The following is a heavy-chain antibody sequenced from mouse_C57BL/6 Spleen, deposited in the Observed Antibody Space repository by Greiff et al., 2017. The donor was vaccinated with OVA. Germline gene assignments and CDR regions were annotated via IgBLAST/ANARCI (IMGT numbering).Heavy chain of an antibody. J-gene: IGHJ4*01. Sequence: VQLQQSGPELVKPGASVKISCKASGYTFPDYYMNWVKQSHGKSLEWIGYINPNNGGTSYNQKFKGKATLTVDKSSSTAYMELRSLTSEDSAVYYCASSYDYDGMDYWGQGTSVTVSS. CDR2: INPNNGGT. CDR1: GYTFPDYY. CDR3: ASSYDYDGMDY. D-gene: IGHD2-4*01. V-gene: IGHV1-26*01.